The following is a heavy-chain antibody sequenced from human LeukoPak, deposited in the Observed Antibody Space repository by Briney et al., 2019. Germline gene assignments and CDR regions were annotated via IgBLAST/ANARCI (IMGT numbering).Heavy chain of an antibody. CDR3: ARDRSSSWYYFDFDY. J-gene: IGHJ4*02. V-gene: IGHV3-30-3*01. Sequence: GLFLTLSCAASGFTFSSSAMHWVRQAPGKGLEWVAIISYDGSNKYCADSVKGRFTISRDNSRNTLYLQMNSLRAEDTAVYYCARDRSSSWYYFDFDYWGQGTLVTVSS. CDR2: ISYDGSNK. D-gene: IGHD6-13*01. CDR1: GFTFSSSA.